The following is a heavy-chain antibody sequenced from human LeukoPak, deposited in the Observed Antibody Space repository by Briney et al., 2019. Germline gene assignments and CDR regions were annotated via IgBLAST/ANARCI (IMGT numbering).Heavy chain of an antibody. J-gene: IGHJ4*02. CDR3: ATYGPPMIVVVISAHPDY. CDR1: RFTFSSYA. D-gene: IGHD3-22*01. V-gene: IGHV3-23*01. CDR2: ISGSGGST. Sequence: QPGGSLRLSCAASRFTFSSYAMSWVRQAPGKGLEWVSAISGSGGSTYYADSVKGRFTISRDNSKNTLYLQMNSLRAEDTAVYYCATYGPPMIVVVISAHPDYWGQGTLVTVSS.